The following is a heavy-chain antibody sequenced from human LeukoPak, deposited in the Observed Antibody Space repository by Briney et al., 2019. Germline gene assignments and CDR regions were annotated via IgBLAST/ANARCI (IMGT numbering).Heavy chain of an antibody. CDR1: GGSISSGGYY. D-gene: IGHD3-3*01. Sequence: PSETLSLTCTVSGGSISSGGYYWGWIRQPPGKRLEWIGSIYHSGSTYYNPSLKSRVTISVDTSKNQFSLKLSSVTAADTAVYYCASSDITNYYYGMDVWGQGTTVTVSS. J-gene: IGHJ6*02. V-gene: IGHV4-39*07. CDR2: IYHSGST. CDR3: ASSDITNYYYGMDV.